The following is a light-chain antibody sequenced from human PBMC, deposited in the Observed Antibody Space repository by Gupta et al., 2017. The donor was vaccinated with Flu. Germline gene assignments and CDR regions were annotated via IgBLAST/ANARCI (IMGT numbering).Light chain of an antibody. J-gene: IGKJ1*01. CDR1: QSISSW. Sequence: DIQMTQSPSTLSASVGDRVTITCRASQSISSWLAWYQQKPGKAPKLLIYKASSLEGGVPLRFSGSGSGTEFTLTISSLQPDDFATYYCQQYNSYSPWTFGQGTKVEIK. CDR3: QQYNSYSPWT. CDR2: KAS. V-gene: IGKV1-5*03.